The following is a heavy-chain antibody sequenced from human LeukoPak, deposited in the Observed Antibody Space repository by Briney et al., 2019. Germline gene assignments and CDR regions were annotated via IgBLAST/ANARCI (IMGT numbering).Heavy chain of an antibody. CDR1: GFAFSTQG. V-gene: IGHV3-21*01. Sequence: NPGRSLRLSCATSGFAFSTQGMNWVRQAPGKGLEWVSSISSSSSYIYYADSVKGRFTISRDNAKNSLYLQMNSLRAEDTAVYYCARDPRTPERCSSTSCYEDYWGQGTLVTVSS. J-gene: IGHJ4*02. CDR3: ARDPRTPERCSSTSCYEDY. D-gene: IGHD2-2*01. CDR2: ISSSSSYI.